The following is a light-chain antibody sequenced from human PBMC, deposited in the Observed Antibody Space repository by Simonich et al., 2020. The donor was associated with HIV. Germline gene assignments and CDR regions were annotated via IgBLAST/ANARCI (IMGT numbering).Light chain of an antibody. V-gene: IGKV1-39*01. Sequence: DIQMTQSPSSLSASVGDRVTITCRASQSISSYLNWDQQKPGKAPKLLIYAASSLQSGGPSRFSGSGSGTDFTLSISSLQPEDFATYYCQQSYSTPITFGQGTRLEI. CDR3: QQSYSTPIT. CDR1: QSISSY. CDR2: AAS. J-gene: IGKJ5*01.